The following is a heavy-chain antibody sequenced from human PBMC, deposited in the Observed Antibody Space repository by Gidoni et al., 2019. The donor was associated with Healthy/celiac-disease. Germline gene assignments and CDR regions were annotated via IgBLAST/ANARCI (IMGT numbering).Heavy chain of an antibody. V-gene: IGHV3-21*01. CDR3: ARDCSSTSCYSDAFDI. CDR1: GVTFRSDS. D-gene: IGHD2-2*02. Sequence: EVQLVESGGGLVKPGGALRSASAAAGVTFRSDSSNWVRQAPGKGLEWVSSISSSSSYICYADSVKGRFTISRDNAKNSLYLQMNSLRAEDTAVYYCARDCSSTSCYSDAFDIWGQGTMVTVSS. J-gene: IGHJ3*02. CDR2: ISSSSSYI.